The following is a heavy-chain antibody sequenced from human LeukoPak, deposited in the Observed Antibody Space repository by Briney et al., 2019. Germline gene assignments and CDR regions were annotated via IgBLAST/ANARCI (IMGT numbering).Heavy chain of an antibody. J-gene: IGHJ4*02. CDR3: AKAKITIFGGNDY. CDR2: ISGSGGNT. D-gene: IGHD3-3*01. Sequence: GSLRLSCAASGFTFSIYAMSWVRQAPGKGLEWVSAISGSGGNTYYADSVKGRFTISRDNSKNTLYLQMKSLRAEDTAVYYCAKAKITIFGGNDYWDQGTLVTVSS. V-gene: IGHV3-23*01. CDR1: GFTFSIYA.